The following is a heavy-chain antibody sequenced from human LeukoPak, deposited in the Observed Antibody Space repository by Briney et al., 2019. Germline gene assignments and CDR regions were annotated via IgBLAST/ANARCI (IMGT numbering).Heavy chain of an antibody. J-gene: IGHJ4*02. CDR3: ANGPPAADHY. CDR1: GFTFSSYG. Sequence: GGSLRLSCAASGFTFSSYGMHWVRQAPGKGLEWVAVISYDGSNKYYADSVKGRFTISRDSSKNTLYLQMNSLRAEDTAVYYCANGPPAADHYWGQGTLVTVSS. CDR2: ISYDGSNK. V-gene: IGHV3-30*18. D-gene: IGHD6-13*01.